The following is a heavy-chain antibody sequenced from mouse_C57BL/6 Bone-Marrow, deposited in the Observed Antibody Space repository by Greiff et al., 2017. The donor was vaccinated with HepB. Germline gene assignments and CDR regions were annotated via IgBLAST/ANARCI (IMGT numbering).Heavy chain of an antibody. V-gene: IGHV2-5*01. J-gene: IGHJ4*01. CDR2: IWRGGST. CDR3: AKNGDYDGPMDY. CDR1: GFSLTSYG. Sequence: VKLMESGPGLVQPSQSLSITCTVSGFSLTSYGVHWVRQSPGKGLEWLGVIWRGGSTDYNAAFMSRLSITKDNSKSQVFFKMNSLQADDTAIYYCAKNGDYDGPMDYWGQGTSVTVSS. D-gene: IGHD2-4*01.